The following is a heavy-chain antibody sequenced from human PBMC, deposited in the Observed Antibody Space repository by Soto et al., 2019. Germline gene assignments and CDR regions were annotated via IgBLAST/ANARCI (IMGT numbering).Heavy chain of an antibody. CDR1: GLTFRNHA. Sequence: GGSLRLSCVASGLTFRNHAMTWVRQSPGKGLEWVSGISGSGTMKYYADSVRGHFIISRENAKNTLYLQMDNLRVEDTAVYYCAKEAEENEQVPIPGDNWGQGTLVTVSS. D-gene: IGHD2-2*02. CDR2: ISGSGTMK. CDR3: AKEAEENEQVPIPGDN. V-gene: IGHV3-23*01. J-gene: IGHJ4*02.